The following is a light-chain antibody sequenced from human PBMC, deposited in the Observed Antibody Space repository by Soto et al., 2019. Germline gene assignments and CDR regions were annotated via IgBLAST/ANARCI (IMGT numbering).Light chain of an antibody. J-gene: IGKJ1*01. CDR1: QSVLYSSNNKNY. V-gene: IGKV4-1*01. Sequence: DIVLTQSPDSLAVSLGERAXIXXXSSQSVLYSSNNKNYLAWYQQKPGQPPKLLIYWASTRESGVPDRFSGSGSGTDFTLTISSLQAEDVAVYXCQQYYRPWTFGQGTKVEIK. CDR2: WAS. CDR3: QQYYRPWT.